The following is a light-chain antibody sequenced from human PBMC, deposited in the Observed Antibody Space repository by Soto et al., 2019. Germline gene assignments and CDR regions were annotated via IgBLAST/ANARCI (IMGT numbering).Light chain of an antibody. CDR3: QQYNNWPRT. CDR1: QSVSSSY. CDR2: SSS. Sequence: IGLSQSPGTLSLSPGGRATLSCRASQSVSSSYLAWYQQKPGQAPRLLIYSSSTRAAGIPARFGGSGSGTEFTFSISSLQSEDFAVYYCQQYNNWPRTFGQGAKVDIK. J-gene: IGKJ1*01. V-gene: IGKV3-15*01.